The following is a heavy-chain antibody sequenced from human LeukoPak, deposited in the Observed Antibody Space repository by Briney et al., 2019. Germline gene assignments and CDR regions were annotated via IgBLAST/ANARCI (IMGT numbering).Heavy chain of an antibody. CDR2: IYSGGST. CDR1: GFTVSSNY. J-gene: IGHJ4*02. CDR3: ARAPQTATASSIFDY. D-gene: IGHD5-18*01. Sequence: GESLRLSCAASGFTVSSNYMSWVRQAPGKGLEWVSVIYSGGSTYYADSVKGRFTISRDNSKNTLYLQMNSLRAEDTAVYYCARAPQTATASSIFDYWGQGALVTVSS. V-gene: IGHV3-53*01.